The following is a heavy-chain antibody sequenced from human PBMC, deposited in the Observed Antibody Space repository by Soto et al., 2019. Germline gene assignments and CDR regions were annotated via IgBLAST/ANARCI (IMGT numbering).Heavy chain of an antibody. D-gene: IGHD6-19*01. J-gene: IGHJ6*03. CDR2: ISSSSSTI. Sequence: GGSLRLSCAASGFTFSSYSMNWVRQAPGKGLEWVSYISSSSSTIYYADSVKGRFTISRDNAKNSLYLQMNSLRAEDTAVYYCARDQGIAVAGTNYYYYMDVWGKGTTVTVSS. CDR1: GFTFSSYS. CDR3: ARDQGIAVAGTNYYYYMDV. V-gene: IGHV3-48*01.